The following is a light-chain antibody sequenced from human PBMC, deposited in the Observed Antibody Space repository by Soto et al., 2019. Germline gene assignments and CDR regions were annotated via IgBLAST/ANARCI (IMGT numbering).Light chain of an antibody. J-gene: IGKJ1*01. Sequence: DIQMTQSPSSLSASVGDRVTITCRASQSISSYLNWYQQKPGKAPKLLIYAASSLQSGVPSMFSGSGAGTDFTLTISSLQPEDFATYYCQQSYSTPGTFGQGNKVEIK. CDR3: QQSYSTPGT. CDR2: AAS. V-gene: IGKV1-39*01. CDR1: QSISSY.